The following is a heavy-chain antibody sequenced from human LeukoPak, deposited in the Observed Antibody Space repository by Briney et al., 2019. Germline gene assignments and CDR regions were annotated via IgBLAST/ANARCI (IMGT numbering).Heavy chain of an antibody. V-gene: IGHV3-11*01. CDR3: ARDLVVPAANYYYYYGMDV. CDR1: GFTFSDYY. Sequence: GGSLRLSCAASGFTFSDYYMSWIRPAPGKGLEWVSYISSSGSTIYYADSVKGRFTISRDKAKNSLYLQMNSLRAEDTAVYYCARDLVVPAANYYYYYGMDVWGQGTTVTVSS. D-gene: IGHD2-2*01. CDR2: ISSSGSTI. J-gene: IGHJ6*02.